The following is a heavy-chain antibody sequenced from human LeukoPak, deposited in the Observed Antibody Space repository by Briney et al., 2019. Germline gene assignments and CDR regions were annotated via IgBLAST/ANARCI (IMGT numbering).Heavy chain of an antibody. CDR2: ISSSSSYI. J-gene: IGHJ4*02. CDR3: ARSGWYDKRYYFDY. CDR1: GFTFSSYS. Sequence: GGSLRLSCAASGFTFSSYSMNWVRQAPGKGLEWVSSISSSSSYIYYADSVKGRFTISRDNAKNSLYLQMNSLRAEDTAVYYCARSGWYDKRYYFDYWGQGALVTVSS. V-gene: IGHV3-21*01. D-gene: IGHD6-19*01.